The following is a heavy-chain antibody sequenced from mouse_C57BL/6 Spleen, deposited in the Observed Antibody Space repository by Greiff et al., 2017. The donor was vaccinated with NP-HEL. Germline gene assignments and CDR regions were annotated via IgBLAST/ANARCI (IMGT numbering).Heavy chain of an antibody. Sequence: QVQLQQSGAELMKPGASVKLSCKATGYTFTGYWIEWVKQRPGHGLEWIGEILPGSGSTNYNEKFRGKATFTADTSSNTAYMQLSSLTTEDSAIYYCARRKSYYYGSSPYYAMDYWGQGTSVTVSS. CDR1: GYTFTGYW. J-gene: IGHJ4*01. CDR3: ARRKSYYYGSSPYYAMDY. D-gene: IGHD1-1*01. CDR2: ILPGSGST. V-gene: IGHV1-9*01.